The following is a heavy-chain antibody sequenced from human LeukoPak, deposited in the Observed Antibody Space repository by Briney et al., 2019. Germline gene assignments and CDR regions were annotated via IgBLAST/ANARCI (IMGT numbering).Heavy chain of an antibody. CDR1: GYSISSGYY. CDR3: ARHEYSGSYYGLSWFDP. D-gene: IGHD1-26*01. CDR2: IYHSGST. V-gene: IGHV4-38-2*02. J-gene: IGHJ5*02. Sequence: SETLSLXCTVSGYSISSGYYWGWIRQPPGKGLEWIGRIYHSGSTYYNPSLKSRVTISVDTSKNQLSLKLSSLTAADTAVYYCARHEYSGSYYGLSWFDPWGQGTLVTVSS.